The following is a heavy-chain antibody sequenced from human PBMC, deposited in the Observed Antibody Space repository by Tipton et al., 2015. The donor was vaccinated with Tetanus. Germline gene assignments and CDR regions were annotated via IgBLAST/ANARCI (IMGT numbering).Heavy chain of an antibody. CDR3: AREDVYYHDGSGFYAFDV. V-gene: IGHV4-4*07. CDR2: IYVTGAT. Sequence: TLSLTCSVSGGSISNYYWNWIRQPAGKGLEWIGRIYVTGATNHSPALQSRVTMSIDRAKNQLSLTLTSVTAADAAMYYCAREDVYYHDGSGFYAFDVWGRGTMAAVSS. J-gene: IGHJ3*01. D-gene: IGHD3-22*01. CDR1: GGSISNYY.